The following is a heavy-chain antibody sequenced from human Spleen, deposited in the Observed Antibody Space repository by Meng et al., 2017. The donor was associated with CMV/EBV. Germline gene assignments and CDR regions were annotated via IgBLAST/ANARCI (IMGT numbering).Heavy chain of an antibody. CDR3: ARAKRGPNLFPAWFWFDP. V-gene: IGHV1-8*01. J-gene: IGHJ5*02. D-gene: IGHD3-22*01. Sequence: YAFSSYDINWVRQTTGQGLEWMGWMNPKSGNTGFAQKFQGRVSMTRNTSTATAYMELSSLRSEDTAIYYCARAKRGPNLFPAWFWFDPWGQGALVTVSS. CDR2: MNPKSGNT. CDR1: YAFSSYD.